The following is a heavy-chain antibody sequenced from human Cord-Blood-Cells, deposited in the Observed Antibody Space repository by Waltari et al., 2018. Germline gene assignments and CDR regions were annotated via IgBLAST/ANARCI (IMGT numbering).Heavy chain of an antibody. Sequence: QVQLVQSGAEVKKPGSSVKVSCKASGGTFSSYAISWVRQAPGQGLAWMGGIFPIFGTANYAQKFQGRVTITADESTSTAYMELSSLRSEDTAVYYCARDLELQYSSSNYFDYWGQGTLVTVSS. J-gene: IGHJ4*02. V-gene: IGHV1-69*01. CDR2: IFPIFGTA. CDR1: GGTFSSYA. D-gene: IGHD6-6*01. CDR3: ARDLELQYSSSNYFDY.